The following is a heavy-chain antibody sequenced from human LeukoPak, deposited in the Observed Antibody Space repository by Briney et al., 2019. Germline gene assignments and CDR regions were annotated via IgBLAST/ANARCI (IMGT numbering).Heavy chain of an antibody. CDR3: ARAPSLIAVAGSDYYYYYMDV. D-gene: IGHD6-19*01. V-gene: IGHV1-18*01. CDR2: ISAYNGNT. J-gene: IGHJ6*03. Sequence: ASVKVSCKASGYTFTSYGISWVRQAPGQGLEWMGWISAYNGNTNYAQKLQGRVTMTTDTSTSTAYMELRSLRSDDTAVYYCARAPSLIAVAGSDYYYYYMDVWGKGTTVTVS. CDR1: GYTFTSYG.